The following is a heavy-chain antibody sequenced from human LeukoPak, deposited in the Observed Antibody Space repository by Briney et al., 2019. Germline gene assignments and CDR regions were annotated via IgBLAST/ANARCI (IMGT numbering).Heavy chain of an antibody. V-gene: IGHV3-74*01. CDR3: ARDLRNSLDY. CDR2: INSDGSST. J-gene: IGHJ4*02. D-gene: IGHD1-7*01. CDR1: GFTFDSYA. Sequence: GGSLRLSCVASGFTFDSYAINWVRQAPGKGLVWVSRINSDGSSTSYADSVKGRFTISRDNAKNTLYLQMNSLRAEDTAVYYCARDLRNSLDYWGQGTLVTVSS.